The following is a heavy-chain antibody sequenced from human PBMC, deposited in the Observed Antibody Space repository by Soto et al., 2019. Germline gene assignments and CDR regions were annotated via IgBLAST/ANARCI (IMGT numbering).Heavy chain of an antibody. CDR1: GYTFTSYG. J-gene: IGHJ5*02. D-gene: IGHD3-9*01. CDR2: ISAYNGNT. CDR3: ARDRRVALRYFDWLSSDNWFDP. V-gene: IGHV1-18*01. Sequence: QVQLVQSGAEVKKPGASVKVSCKASGYTFTSYGISWVRQAPGQGLEWMGWISAYNGNTNYAQKLQGRVTMTTDTSTSTAYMELRSLRSDDTAVYYCARDRRVALRYFDWLSSDNWFDPWGQGTLVTVSS.